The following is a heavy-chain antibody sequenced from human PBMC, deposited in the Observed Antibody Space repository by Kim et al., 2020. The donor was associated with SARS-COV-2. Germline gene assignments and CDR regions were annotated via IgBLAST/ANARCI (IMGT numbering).Heavy chain of an antibody. D-gene: IGHD4-17*01. J-gene: IGHJ6*02. V-gene: IGHV4-59*08. CDR1: GGSITSYH. CDR3: ARHPTAVTTVPYYYYGMDV. Sequence: SETLSLTCSISGGSITSYHWSWIRQSPGEGLQWIGYIHYSGNTNYNPSLKSRVTISVDTSKNQFSLRLTSVTAADTAMYYCARHPTAVTTVPYYYYGMDVWGQGTTVTVSS. CDR2: IHYSGNT.